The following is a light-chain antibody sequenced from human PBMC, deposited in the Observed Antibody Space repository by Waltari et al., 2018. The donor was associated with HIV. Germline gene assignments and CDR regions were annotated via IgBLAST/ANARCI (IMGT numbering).Light chain of an antibody. J-gene: IGKJ3*01. CDR3: QQTYYPPFT. Sequence: DIQMTQSPSPLSASVGDRVTITCRTSESISTYLNWYKQEPGKAPKLLIYATSTLERGVPSRFSGGGSGSEFTLIIDSLQPEDFATYFCQQTYYPPFTFGPGTKLDVK. V-gene: IGKV1-39*01. CDR1: ESISTY. CDR2: ATS.